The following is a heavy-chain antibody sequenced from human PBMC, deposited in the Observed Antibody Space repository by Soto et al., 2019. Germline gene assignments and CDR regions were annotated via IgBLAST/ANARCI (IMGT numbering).Heavy chain of an antibody. V-gene: IGHV4-61*01. Sequence: SETLSLTCSVSGASVSSGSFYWSWIRQPPGKGLEWIGFIYNNETFNYSPSLKSRVTLSVDTSKHQFSLKLSSVTAADTAVYYCARVPLRYSSSHNFDSWGQGALVTVSS. CDR3: ARVPLRYSSSHNFDS. J-gene: IGHJ4*02. CDR2: IYNNETF. CDR1: GASVSSGSFY. D-gene: IGHD6-19*01.